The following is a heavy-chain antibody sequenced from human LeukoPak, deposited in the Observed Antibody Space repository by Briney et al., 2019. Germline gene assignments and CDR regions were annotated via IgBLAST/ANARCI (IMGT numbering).Heavy chain of an antibody. D-gene: IGHD3-9*01. Sequence: GGSLRLSCAASGFTFSSYSMNWVRQAPGKGLEWVSSISSSSSYIYYADSVKGRFTISRDNAKNSLYLQMNSLRAEDTAVYYCARDPPHRGYDILTGYSRQWGQGTLVTVSS. CDR1: GFTFSSYS. J-gene: IGHJ4*02. CDR2: ISSSSSYI. CDR3: ARDPPHRGYDILTGYSRQ. V-gene: IGHV3-21*01.